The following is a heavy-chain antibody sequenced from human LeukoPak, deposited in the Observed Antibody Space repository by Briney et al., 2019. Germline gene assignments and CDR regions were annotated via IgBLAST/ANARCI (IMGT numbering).Heavy chain of an antibody. V-gene: IGHV4-39*01. J-gene: IGHJ4*02. CDR1: GGSISSSSYY. CDR3: ARIRYSENIDY. D-gene: IGHD1-1*01. CDR2: IYYSGRT. Sequence: PSETLSLTCTVSGGSISSSSYYWGWIRQPPGKGLEWIGSIYYSGRTYYTPSLKSRVTISVDTSKNQFSLKLTSVTAADTAVYYCARIRYSENIDYWGQGTLVTVSS.